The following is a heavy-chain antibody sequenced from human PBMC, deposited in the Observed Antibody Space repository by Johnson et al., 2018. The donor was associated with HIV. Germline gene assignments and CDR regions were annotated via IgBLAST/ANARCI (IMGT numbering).Heavy chain of an antibody. D-gene: IGHD3-3*01. Sequence: VQLVESGGGLVQPGGSLRLSCAASGFTFDDYGMSWVRQAPGKGLEWVSYISSSGSTIYYADSVNGRFTISRDNAKNSLYLQMNSLRAEDTAMYYCAREGLFSDAFDIWGQGTMVTVSS. CDR3: AREGLFSDAFDI. CDR2: ISSSGSTI. J-gene: IGHJ3*02. CDR1: GFTFDDYG. V-gene: IGHV3-48*04.